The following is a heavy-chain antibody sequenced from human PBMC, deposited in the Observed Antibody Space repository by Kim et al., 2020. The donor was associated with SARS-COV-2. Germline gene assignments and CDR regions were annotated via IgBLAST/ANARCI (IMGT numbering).Heavy chain of an antibody. D-gene: IGHD2-8*01. CDR3: ARDFEGTNIVLMVYAISPYYYGMDV. J-gene: IGHJ6*02. Sequence: GGSLRLSCAASGFTFSSYSMNWVRQAPGKGLEWVSSISSSSSYIYYADSVKGRFTISRDNAKNSLYLQMNSLRAEDTAVYYCARDFEGTNIVLMVYAISPYYYGMDVWGQGTTVTVSS. V-gene: IGHV3-21*01. CDR1: GFTFSSYS. CDR2: ISSSSSYI.